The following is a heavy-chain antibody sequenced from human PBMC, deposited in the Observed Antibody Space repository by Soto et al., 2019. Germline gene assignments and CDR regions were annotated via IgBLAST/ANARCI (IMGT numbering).Heavy chain of an antibody. CDR3: ARAGVLDY. CDR2: ISYDGSNK. Sequence: PGGSLRLSCAASGFTFSSYAMHWVRQAPGKGLEWVAVISYDGSNKYYADSVKGRFTISRDNSKNTLYLQMNSLRAEDTAVYYCARAGVLDYCGQGTLVTV. CDR1: GFTFSSYA. V-gene: IGHV3-30-3*01. J-gene: IGHJ4*02. D-gene: IGHD2-8*01.